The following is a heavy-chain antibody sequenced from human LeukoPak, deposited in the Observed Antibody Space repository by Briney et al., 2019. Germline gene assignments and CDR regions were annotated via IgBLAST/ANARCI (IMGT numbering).Heavy chain of an antibody. CDR2: ISAYNGNT. CDR3: ARALVDGYKELGY. D-gene: IGHD5-24*01. V-gene: IGHV1-18*01. J-gene: IGHJ4*02. Sequence: ASVKVSCKASGYSFTTYGITWVRQAPGQGLEWMGWISAYNGNTNYAQKLQGRVTMTTDTSTSSAYMELRSLRSDDTAVYYCARALVDGYKELGYWGQGTLVTVSS. CDR1: GYSFTTYG.